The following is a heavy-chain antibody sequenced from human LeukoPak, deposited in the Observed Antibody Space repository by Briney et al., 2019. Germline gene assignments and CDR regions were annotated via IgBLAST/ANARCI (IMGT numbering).Heavy chain of an antibody. CDR2: IYYSGST. Sequence: SETLSLTCTVYGGSISSYYWSWIRQPLGKGLEWIGYIYYSGSTNYNPSLKSRVTISVDTSKNQFSVKLSSVTAADTAVYYCARVIYDMLTGYYRFDYWGQGTLVTVSS. J-gene: IGHJ4*02. D-gene: IGHD3-9*01. CDR1: GGSISSYY. CDR3: ARVIYDMLTGYYRFDY. V-gene: IGHV4-59*01.